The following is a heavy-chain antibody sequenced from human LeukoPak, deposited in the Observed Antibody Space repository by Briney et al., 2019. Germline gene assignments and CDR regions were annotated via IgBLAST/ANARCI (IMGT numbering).Heavy chain of an antibody. CDR3: ARGRGPPNTNRDFYYYYYMDV. J-gene: IGHJ6*03. Sequence: ASVKVSCKTSGYTFTNYAIHWVRQAPGQRFEWMGWINAANGHTKYSQEFQGRITITRDTSATTAYMELSNLRSEDMALYYCARGRGPPNTNRDFYYYYYMDVWGKGTTVTISS. CDR1: GYTFTNYA. V-gene: IGHV1-3*03. CDR2: INAANGHT. D-gene: IGHD3-10*01.